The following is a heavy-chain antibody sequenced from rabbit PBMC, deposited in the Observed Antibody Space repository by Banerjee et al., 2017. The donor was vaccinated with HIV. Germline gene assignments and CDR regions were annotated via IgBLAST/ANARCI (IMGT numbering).Heavy chain of an antibody. CDR3: ARGTYNSHHL. CDR1: GFSLSSGYD. D-gene: IGHD1-1*01. Sequence: QEQLVESGGGLVQPEGSLTLTCKASGFSLSSGYDMCWVRQAPGKGPEWIACIVTGLDYPYYASWVNGRFTISKTSSTTVTLQMTSLTVADTATYFCARGTYNSHHLWGPGTLVTDS. CDR2: IVTGLDYP. V-gene: IGHV1S45*01. J-gene: IGHJ4*01.